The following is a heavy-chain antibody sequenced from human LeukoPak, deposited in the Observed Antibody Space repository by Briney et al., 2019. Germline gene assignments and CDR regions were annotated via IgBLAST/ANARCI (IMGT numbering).Heavy chain of an antibody. V-gene: IGHV3-23*01. CDR1: GFTFSSYA. CDR3: ARGPSCTSTSCYVIGALDI. CDR2: ISGSGGST. D-gene: IGHD2-2*01. Sequence: GGSLRLSCAASGFTFSSYAMSWVRQAPGKGLEWVSAISGSGGSTYYADSVQGRFIISRDNSKNNLYLQMNSLRVDDMAVYYCARGPSCTSTSCYVIGALDIWGLGTTVTVSS. J-gene: IGHJ3*02.